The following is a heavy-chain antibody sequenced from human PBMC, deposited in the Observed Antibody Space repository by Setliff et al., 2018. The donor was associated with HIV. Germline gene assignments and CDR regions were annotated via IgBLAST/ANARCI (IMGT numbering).Heavy chain of an antibody. CDR1: NTSVSGYY. D-gene: IGHD3-10*01. CDR3: ARGLGITMVRGIRTFDP. J-gene: IGHJ5*02. Sequence: SETLSLTCAVYNTSVSGYYWTWIRQSPGRGLEWIGEINQSGGTDYNPSLRSRVYMSLDTSKNQFSLKLLSVTAADSAVYYCARGLGITMVRGIRTFDPWGQGTQVTISS. CDR2: INQSGGT. V-gene: IGHV4-34*01.